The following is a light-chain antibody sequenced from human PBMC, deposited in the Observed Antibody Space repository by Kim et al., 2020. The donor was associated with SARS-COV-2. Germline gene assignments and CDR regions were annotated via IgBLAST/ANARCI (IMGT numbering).Light chain of an antibody. CDR2: EVT. V-gene: IGLV2-23*02. Sequence: QSVLTQPASVSGSPGQSITISCTGSRSDVGNYNLVSWYQQHPGKAPKLIIYEVTKRPSGLSDRFSGSKSGNTASLTISGLQAEDEADYYCYSFAFSYYVFGTGTKVTVL. CDR3: YSFAFSYYV. CDR1: RSDVGNYNL. J-gene: IGLJ1*01.